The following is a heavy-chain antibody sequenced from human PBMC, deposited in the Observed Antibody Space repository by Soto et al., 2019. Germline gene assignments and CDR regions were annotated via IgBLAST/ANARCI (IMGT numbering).Heavy chain of an antibody. CDR3: ARAQYDSSGWLHDY. V-gene: IGHV3-30-3*01. Sequence: QVQLVESGGGVVQPVRSLRLSCAASGFTFSSYAMHWVRQAPGNGLEWVAVISYDGSNKYYADSVKGRFTISRDNSKNTLYLQMNSLRAEDTAVYYCARAQYDSSGWLHDYWGQGTLVTVSS. CDR1: GFTFSSYA. CDR2: ISYDGSNK. D-gene: IGHD6-19*01. J-gene: IGHJ4*02.